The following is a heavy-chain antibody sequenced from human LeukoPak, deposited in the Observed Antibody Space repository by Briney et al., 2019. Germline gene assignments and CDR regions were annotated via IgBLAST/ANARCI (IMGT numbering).Heavy chain of an antibody. Sequence: GRSLRLSCAASGFTFSSYTMHWVRQAPGKGLEWVAVISYDGSNKYYADSVTGRFTISRDNAKNSLYLQMNSLRAEDTAVYYCAELGITMIGGVWGKGTTVTISS. CDR2: ISYDGSNK. CDR3: AELGITMIGGV. J-gene: IGHJ6*04. D-gene: IGHD3-10*02. CDR1: GFTFSSYT. V-gene: IGHV3-30*04.